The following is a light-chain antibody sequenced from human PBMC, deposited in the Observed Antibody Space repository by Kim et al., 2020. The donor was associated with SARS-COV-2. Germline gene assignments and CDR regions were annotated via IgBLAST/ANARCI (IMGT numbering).Light chain of an antibody. CDR1: NIGRKS. J-gene: IGLJ3*02. Sequence: APGKTARITCGGNNIGRKSVHWYQQKPGQAPVLVIYYDSDRPSGIPERFSGSNSGNTATLTISRVEVGDEADYYCQVWDTSSDHWVFGGGTQLTVL. CDR2: YDS. CDR3: QVWDTSSDHWV. V-gene: IGLV3-21*04.